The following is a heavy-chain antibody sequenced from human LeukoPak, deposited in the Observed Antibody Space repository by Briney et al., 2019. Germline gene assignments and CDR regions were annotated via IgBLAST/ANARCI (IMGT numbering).Heavy chain of an antibody. D-gene: IGHD7-27*01. CDR1: GFTFSSYI. J-gene: IGHJ4*02. Sequence: GGSLRLSCTASGFTFSSYIMTWVRQAPGKGLKWVSTITTGDGNTYYADSVKGRFTVSRDDSKNTLYLQMNSLRAEDTAVYYCAKDGGLWVSAHWGDSWGRGTLVTVSA. V-gene: IGHV3-23*01. CDR3: AKDGGLWVSAHWGDS. CDR2: ITTGDGNT.